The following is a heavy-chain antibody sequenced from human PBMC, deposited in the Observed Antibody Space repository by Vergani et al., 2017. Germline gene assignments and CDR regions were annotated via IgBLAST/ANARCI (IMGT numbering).Heavy chain of an antibody. CDR2: IIPIFGTA. CDR1: GGTFSSYA. D-gene: IGHD2-15*01. CDR3: AGGRCSGGSCYSYYYYYMDV. Sequence: QVQLVQSGAEVKKPGSSVKVSCKASGGTFSSYAISWVRQAPGQGLEWRGGIIPIFGTANYAEKFQGRVTITADESTSTAYMELSSLRSEDTAVYYCAGGRCSGGSCYSYYYYYMDVWGKGTTVTVSS. V-gene: IGHV1-69*12. J-gene: IGHJ6*03.